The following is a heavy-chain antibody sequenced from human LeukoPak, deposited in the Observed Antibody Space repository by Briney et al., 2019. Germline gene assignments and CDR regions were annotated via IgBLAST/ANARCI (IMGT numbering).Heavy chain of an antibody. CDR3: AKGVGYGGYPYYYYGMDV. V-gene: IGHV3-23*01. Sequence: PGGSLRLSCLTSGFTLSTNAMSWVRQAPGKGLEWISGISGSGASTYYADSVKGRFTISRDDSRNTLYLQMNSLRGDDTAVYYCAKGVGYGGYPYYYYGMDVWGQGTTVTVSS. J-gene: IGHJ6*02. D-gene: IGHD5-12*01. CDR1: GFTLSTNA. CDR2: ISGSGAST.